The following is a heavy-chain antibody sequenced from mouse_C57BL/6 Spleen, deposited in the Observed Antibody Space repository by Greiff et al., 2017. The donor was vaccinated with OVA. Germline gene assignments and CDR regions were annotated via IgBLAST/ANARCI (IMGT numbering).Heavy chain of an antibody. CDR1: GYAFSSSW. CDR2: IYPGDGDT. Sequence: QVQLQQSGPELVKPGASVKISCKASGYAFSSSWMNWVKQRPGKGLEWIGRIYPGDGDTNYNGKFKGKATLTADKSSSTAYMQLSSLTSEDSAVYFCAREDTCDYWGQGTTLTVSS. CDR3: AREDTCDY. V-gene: IGHV1-82*01. J-gene: IGHJ2*01.